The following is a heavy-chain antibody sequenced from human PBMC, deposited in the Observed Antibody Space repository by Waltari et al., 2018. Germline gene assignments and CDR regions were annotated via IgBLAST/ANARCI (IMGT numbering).Heavy chain of an antibody. CDR1: GYTFTGYY. Sequence: KVSCKASGYTFTGYYMHWVRQAPGQGLEWMGWINPNSGGTNYAQKFQGRVTMTRDTSISTAYMELSRLRSDDTAVYYCARAGQQLVKGDLAFDPWGQGTLVTVSS. V-gene: IGHV1-2*02. CDR3: ARAGQQLVKGDLAFDP. CDR2: INPNSGGT. J-gene: IGHJ5*02. D-gene: IGHD6-13*01.